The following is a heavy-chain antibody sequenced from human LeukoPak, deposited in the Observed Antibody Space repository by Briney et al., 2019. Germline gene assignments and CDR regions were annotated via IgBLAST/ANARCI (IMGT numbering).Heavy chain of an antibody. Sequence: PGGSLRLSCAASGFSFSSYAMSWVRQAPGKGLEWVSGINSGGTTKYADSVKGRFTISRDNSQNTLYLQMNSLRAEDTAVYYCAKSFGRESGDELYSFDFWGQGTLVTVSS. CDR1: GFSFSSYA. CDR2: INSGGTT. V-gene: IGHV3-23*01. J-gene: IGHJ4*02. D-gene: IGHD5-12*01. CDR3: AKSFGRESGDELYSFDF.